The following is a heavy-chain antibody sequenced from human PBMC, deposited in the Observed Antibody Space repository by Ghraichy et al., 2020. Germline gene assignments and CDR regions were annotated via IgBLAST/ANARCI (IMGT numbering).Heavy chain of an antibody. J-gene: IGHJ4*02. CDR3: ARGDCSGGSCYSDY. Sequence: SETLSLTCTVSGGSISSYYWSWIRQPPGKGLEWIGYIYYSGSTNYNPSLKSRVTISVDTSKNQFSLKLSSVTAADTAVYYCARGDCSGGSCYSDYWGQGTLVTVSS. V-gene: IGHV4-59*01. CDR1: GGSISSYY. D-gene: IGHD2-15*01. CDR2: IYYSGST.